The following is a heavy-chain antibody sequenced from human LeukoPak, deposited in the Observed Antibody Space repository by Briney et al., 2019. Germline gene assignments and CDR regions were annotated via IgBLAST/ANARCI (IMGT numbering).Heavy chain of an antibody. V-gene: IGHV4-34*01. Sequence: SETLSLICAVYGGSFSGYHWTWIRQPPGKGLEWIGEIDPNGGTHYKPSLKSRVTMSLDTSKNHFSLKLSSVTAADTAVYYCGRGQQVRWPPPIYWGQGTLVTVSS. CDR1: GGSFSGYH. J-gene: IGHJ4*02. CDR3: GRGQQVRWPPPIY. D-gene: IGHD4-23*01. CDR2: IDPNGGT.